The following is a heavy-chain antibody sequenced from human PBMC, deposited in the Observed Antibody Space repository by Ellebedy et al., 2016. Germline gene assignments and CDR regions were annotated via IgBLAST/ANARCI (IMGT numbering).Heavy chain of an antibody. D-gene: IGHD2-2*01. V-gene: IGHV3-30*18. Sequence: GGSLRLXCAASGFTFSSYGMHWVRQAPGKGLEWVAVISYDGSNKYYADSVKGRFTISRDNSKNTLYLQMNSLRAEDTAVYYCAKDQGIVVVPAAIGPWGQGTLVTVSS. CDR3: AKDQGIVVVPAAIGP. CDR2: ISYDGSNK. CDR1: GFTFSSYG. J-gene: IGHJ5*02.